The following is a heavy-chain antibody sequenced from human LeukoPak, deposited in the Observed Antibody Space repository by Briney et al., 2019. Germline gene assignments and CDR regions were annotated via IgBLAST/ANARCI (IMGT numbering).Heavy chain of an antibody. Sequence: GGPLRLSCAASGLTFSNAWMIWVRQAPGKGREWVGRIKSKPSGGTADYAAPVKGRFTISRDDSKNTLYLQMNSLKIEDTAAYYCTKDLPCTSGWALNYWGPGTLVTVSS. CDR2: IKSKPSGGTA. CDR1: GLTFSNAW. D-gene: IGHD6-19*01. J-gene: IGHJ4*02. V-gene: IGHV3-15*01. CDR3: TKDLPCTSGWALNY.